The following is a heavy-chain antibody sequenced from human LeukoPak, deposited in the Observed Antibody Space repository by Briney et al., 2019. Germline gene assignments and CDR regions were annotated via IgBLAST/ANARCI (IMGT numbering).Heavy chain of an antibody. V-gene: IGHV3-74*01. J-gene: IGHJ4*02. D-gene: IGHD5-24*01. Sequence: PGGSLRLSCAASGFTFSDYWMHWVRQAPGKGLVWVSRINTDGSSTTYADSVKGRFTISRDNAKNTLYLQMNSLRAEDTAVYYCARDYDGHNFLPEYWGQGTLVMVSS. CDR2: INTDGSST. CDR1: GFTFSDYW. CDR3: ARDYDGHNFLPEY.